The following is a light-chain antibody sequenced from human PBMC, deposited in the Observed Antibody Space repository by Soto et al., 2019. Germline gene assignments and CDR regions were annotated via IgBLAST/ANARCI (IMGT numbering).Light chain of an antibody. Sequence: DIQMTQSPSSLSASVGDRVTITCRASQSIGGFLNWYQQKLGKAPKLLIYAASSLQSGAPSRFSGSASGAAFTLTISSLQPEDFATYYCLQYNSYPFTFGGGTKVDNK. J-gene: IGKJ4*01. V-gene: IGKV1-17*01. CDR1: QSIGGF. CDR3: LQYNSYPFT. CDR2: AAS.